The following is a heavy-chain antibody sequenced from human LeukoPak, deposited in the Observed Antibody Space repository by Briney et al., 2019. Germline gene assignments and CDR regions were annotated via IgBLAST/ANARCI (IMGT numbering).Heavy chain of an antibody. Sequence: ASVKVSFKASGYTFTSYYMHWVRQAPGQGLEWMGIINPSGGSTSYAQKFQGRVTMTRDTSTSTVYMGLSSLRSEDTAVYYCARYSGSYSLAYWGQGTLVTVSS. CDR1: GYTFTSYY. CDR3: ARYSGSYSLAY. V-gene: IGHV1-46*01. D-gene: IGHD1-26*01. CDR2: INPSGGST. J-gene: IGHJ4*02.